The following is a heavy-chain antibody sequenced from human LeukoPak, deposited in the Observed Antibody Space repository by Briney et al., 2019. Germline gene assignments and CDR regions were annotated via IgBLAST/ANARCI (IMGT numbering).Heavy chain of an antibody. Sequence: GRSLRLSCAASGFTFDDYAMHWVRQAPGKGLEWVSGISWNSGSIGYADSVKGRFTISRDNAKNSLYLQMNSLRAEDMALYYCAKDLTGEYYYYYMDVWGEGTTVTVSS. CDR2: ISWNSGSI. D-gene: IGHD7-27*01. CDR3: AKDLTGEYYYYYMDV. V-gene: IGHV3-9*03. J-gene: IGHJ6*03. CDR1: GFTFDDYA.